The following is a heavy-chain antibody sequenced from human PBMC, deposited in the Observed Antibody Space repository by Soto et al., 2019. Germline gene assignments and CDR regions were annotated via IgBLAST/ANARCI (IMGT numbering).Heavy chain of an antibody. Sequence: APVKVSCKASAGTYRSYAISCVRQAPGQGLEWMGVIIPIFGTANYAQKFQGRVTITADESTSTAYMELSSLRSEDTAVYYCAIFFSSRRRHTSLAPGPFRLNRYSDL. CDR2: IIPIFGTA. J-gene: IGHJ2*01. V-gene: IGHV1-69*13. D-gene: IGHD2-21*01. CDR3: AIFFSSRRRHTSLAPGPFRLNRYSDL. CDR1: AGTYRSYA.